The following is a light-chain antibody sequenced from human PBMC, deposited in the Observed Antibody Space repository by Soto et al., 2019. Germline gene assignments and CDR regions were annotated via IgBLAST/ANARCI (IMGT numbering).Light chain of an antibody. CDR1: QSIEYF. CDR2: GAS. Sequence: DIQVTQSPSSLSASVGDRVTISCRTSQSIEYFLNWFQQKPGKAPKLLIHGASSLQSGVPSRFSGSGSGTDFTLTISSLQPDDSATYYCQQSYSSPRAFGQGTKVEI. CDR3: QQSYSSPRA. J-gene: IGKJ1*01. V-gene: IGKV1-39*01.